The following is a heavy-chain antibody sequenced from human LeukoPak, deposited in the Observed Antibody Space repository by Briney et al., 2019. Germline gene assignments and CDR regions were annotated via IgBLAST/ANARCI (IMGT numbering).Heavy chain of an antibody. CDR2: ISYDGSNK. CDR1: GFTFSSYA. V-gene: IGHV3-30*04. CDR3: AREFEGSGFDC. Sequence: GGSLRLSCAASGFTFSSYAMHWVRQAPGKGLEWVAVISYDGSNKYYADSVKGRFTISRDNSKNTLYLQMNSLRAEDTAVYYCAREFEGSGFDCWGQGTLVTVSS. D-gene: IGHD2-15*01. J-gene: IGHJ4*02.